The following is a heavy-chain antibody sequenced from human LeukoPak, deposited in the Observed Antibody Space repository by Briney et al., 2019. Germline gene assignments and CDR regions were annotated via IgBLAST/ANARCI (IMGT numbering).Heavy chain of an antibody. Sequence: SQTLSLTCTVSGGSISSGGYSWSWIRQPPGKGLEWIGYIYHSGSTYYNPSLKSRVTISVDRSKNQFSLKLSSVTAADTAVYYCARALNYYDSSAVLPGIYFDYWGQGTLVTVSS. J-gene: IGHJ4*02. CDR3: ARALNYYDSSAVLPGIYFDY. V-gene: IGHV4-30-2*01. CDR2: IYHSGST. D-gene: IGHD3-22*01. CDR1: GGSISSGGYS.